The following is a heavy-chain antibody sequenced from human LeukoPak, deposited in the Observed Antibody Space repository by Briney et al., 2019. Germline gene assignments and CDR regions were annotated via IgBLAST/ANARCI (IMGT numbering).Heavy chain of an antibody. Sequence: GASLKISCKGSGYSFTSYWIGWVRPMPGKGLEWMGIIYPGDSDTRYSPSFQGQVTISADKSISTAYLQWSSLKASDTAMYYCARRITMDAFDIWGQGTMVTVSS. CDR2: IYPGDSDT. D-gene: IGHD3-10*01. J-gene: IGHJ3*02. CDR3: ARRITMDAFDI. CDR1: GYSFTSYW. V-gene: IGHV5-51*01.